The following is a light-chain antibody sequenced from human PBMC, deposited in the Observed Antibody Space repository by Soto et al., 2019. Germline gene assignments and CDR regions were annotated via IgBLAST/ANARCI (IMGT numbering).Light chain of an antibody. V-gene: IGKV1-6*01. J-gene: IGKJ5*01. CDR1: QGISSY. Sequence: IQFTQSPSSLSASVGDRVTITCRASQGISSYLAWYQQKPGKAPKLLIYAASTLQSGVPSRFSGSGSGTDFTLTISSLQPEDFATYYCLQDYNYPWTFGQGTRLEIK. CDR3: LQDYNYPWT. CDR2: AAS.